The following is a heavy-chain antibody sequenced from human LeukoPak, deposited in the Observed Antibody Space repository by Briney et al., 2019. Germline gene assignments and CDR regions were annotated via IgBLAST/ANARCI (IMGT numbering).Heavy chain of an antibody. CDR1: GYTFTSYA. Sequence: ASVKVSCKASGYTFTSYAMHWVRQAPGQRLEWMGWINAGNGNTKYSQKFQGRVTITRDTSASTAYMELSSLRSEDTAVYYCATRGYYYDSSGYRDAFDIWGQGTMVTVSS. CDR3: ATRGYYYDSSGYRDAFDI. CDR2: INAGNGNT. V-gene: IGHV1-3*01. D-gene: IGHD3-22*01. J-gene: IGHJ3*02.